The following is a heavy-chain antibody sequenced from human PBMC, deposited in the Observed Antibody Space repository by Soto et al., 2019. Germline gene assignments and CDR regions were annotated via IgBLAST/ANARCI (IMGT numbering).Heavy chain of an antibody. CDR1: GYTFTSYG. J-gene: IGHJ4*02. CDR2: ISAYNGNT. V-gene: IGHV1-18*01. D-gene: IGHD3-3*01. CDR3: ARDPSQERTIFGVALFFDY. Sequence: QVQLVQFGAEVKKPGASVKVSCKASGYTFTSYGISWVRQAPGQGLEWMGWISAYNGNTNYAQKLQGRVTMTTDTSTSTAYMELRSLRSDDTAVYYCARDPSQERTIFGVALFFDYWGQGTLVTVSS.